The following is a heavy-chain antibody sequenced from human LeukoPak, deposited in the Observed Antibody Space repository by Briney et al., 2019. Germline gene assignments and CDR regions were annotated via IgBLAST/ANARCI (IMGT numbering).Heavy chain of an antibody. V-gene: IGHV4-34*01. CDR3: ARGLRRQWFGETYNWFDP. D-gene: IGHD3-10*01. J-gene: IGHJ5*02. CDR1: GGSFSGYY. CDR2: INHSGST. Sequence: PSETLSLTCAVYGGSFSGYYRSWIRQPPGKGLEWIGEINHSGSTNYNPSLKSRVTISVDTSKNQFSLKLSSVTAADTAVYYCARGLRRQWFGETYNWFDPWGQGTLVTVSS.